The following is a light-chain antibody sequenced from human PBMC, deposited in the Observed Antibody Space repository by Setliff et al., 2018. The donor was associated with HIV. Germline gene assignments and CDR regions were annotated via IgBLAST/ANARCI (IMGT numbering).Light chain of an antibody. CDR1: SSDVGAFDY. Sequence: QSALTQPRSVSGSPGQSVTFSCTGSSSDVGAFDYVSWYQQHPGKAPKLLIYDVTRRPSGVPDRFSGSKSGNTASLTISGLQAEDEADYYCCSNAGSYTYVFGTGTKVTVL. V-gene: IGLV2-11*01. CDR2: DVT. J-gene: IGLJ1*01. CDR3: CSNAGSYTYV.